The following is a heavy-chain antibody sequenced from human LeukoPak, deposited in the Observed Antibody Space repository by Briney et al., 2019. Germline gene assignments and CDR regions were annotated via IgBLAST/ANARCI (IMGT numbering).Heavy chain of an antibody. J-gene: IGHJ4*02. CDR2: IIPILGIA. D-gene: IGHD3-10*01. CDR1: GGTFSSYA. Sequence: SVKVSCKASGGTFSSYAISWVGQAPGQGLEWMGRIIPILGIANYAQKFQGRVTITADKSTSTAYMELSSLRSEDTAVYYCASGITMVRGVTPVDYWGQGTLVTVSS. V-gene: IGHV1-69*04. CDR3: ASGITMVRGVTPVDY.